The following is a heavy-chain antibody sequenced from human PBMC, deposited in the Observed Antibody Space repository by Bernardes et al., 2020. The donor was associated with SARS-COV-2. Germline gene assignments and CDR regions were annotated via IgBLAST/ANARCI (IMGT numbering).Heavy chain of an antibody. Sequence: GWSLRLSCAASGFTVSNNYMSWVRQAPGKGLEWVSIINSGGITYHADSVKGRFTISRDNSKNTLYLQMNSLRGEDTAVYYCARGVDYWGQGTLVTVSS. J-gene: IGHJ4*02. CDR2: INSGGIT. CDR1: GFTVSNNY. V-gene: IGHV3-66*02. CDR3: ARGVDY.